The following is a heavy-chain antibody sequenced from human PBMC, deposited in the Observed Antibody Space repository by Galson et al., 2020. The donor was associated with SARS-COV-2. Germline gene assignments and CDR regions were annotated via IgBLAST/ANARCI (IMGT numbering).Heavy chain of an antibody. Sequence: ETSETLSLTCTVSGGSISSYYWSWIRQPPGKGLEWIGFIYYSGSTNYNTSLKSRVTISVDTSKNQFSLQLSTVTAADTAVYYCARGSRIVGATTFYYWGQGTLVTVSS. CDR3: ARGSRIVGATTFYY. CDR2: IYYSGST. D-gene: IGHD1-26*01. J-gene: IGHJ4*02. CDR1: GGSISSYY. V-gene: IGHV4-59*01.